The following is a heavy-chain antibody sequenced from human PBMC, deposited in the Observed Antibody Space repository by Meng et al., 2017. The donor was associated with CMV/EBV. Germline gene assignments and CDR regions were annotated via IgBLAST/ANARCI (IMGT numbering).Heavy chain of an antibody. D-gene: IGHD2-15*01. J-gene: IGHJ5*02. CDR3: ARALAEVVANWFDP. CDR1: GYTFTGYY. V-gene: IGHV1-2*02. Sequence: ASVKVSCKASGYTFTGYYMHWVRQAPGQGLEWMGWINPNSGGTNYAQKFQGRVTMTRDTSISTAYMELSRLRSDDTAVYYCARALAEVVANWFDPWGQGTLVTVSS. CDR2: INPNSGGT.